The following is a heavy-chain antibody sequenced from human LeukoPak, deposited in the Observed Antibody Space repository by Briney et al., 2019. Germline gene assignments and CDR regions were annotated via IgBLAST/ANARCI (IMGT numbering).Heavy chain of an antibody. CDR3: ARLRIDSGSWYTPWGYYYGMDV. J-gene: IGHJ6*02. V-gene: IGHV4-30-4*01. Sequence: SQTLSLTCTVSGGSISSGDYYWSWIRQPPGKGLEWIGYIYYGGSTYYNPSLKSRVTISVDTSKNQFSLKLSSVTAADTAVYYCARLRIDSGSWYTPWGYYYGMDVWGQGTTVTVSS. D-gene: IGHD6-13*01. CDR2: IYYGGST. CDR1: GGSISSGDYY.